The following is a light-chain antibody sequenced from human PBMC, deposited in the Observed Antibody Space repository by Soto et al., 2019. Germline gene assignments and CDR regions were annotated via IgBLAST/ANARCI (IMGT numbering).Light chain of an antibody. Sequence: DTQMTQSPSSLSASVGDRVTITCRASQRIDNYLNWYQQEAGKAPKLLIYAASHLQNGVPSRFSGSGSGTDFTLTISTLQPEDFATYYCQQSYFAPWTFGQGTKVEIK. J-gene: IGKJ1*01. CDR2: AAS. V-gene: IGKV1-39*01. CDR3: QQSYFAPWT. CDR1: QRIDNY.